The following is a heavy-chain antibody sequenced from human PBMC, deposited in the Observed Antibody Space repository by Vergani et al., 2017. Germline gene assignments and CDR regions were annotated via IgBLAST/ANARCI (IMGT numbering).Heavy chain of an antibody. V-gene: IGHV4-39*01. D-gene: IGHD3-10*01. CDR3: ARKDYYGSGTFDY. CDR2: IYYSGST. CDR1: GGSISSSSYY. J-gene: IGHJ4*02. Sequence: QLQLQESGPGLVKPSETLSLTCTVSGGSISSSSYYWGWIRQPPGKGLEWIGSIYYSGSTYYNPSLESRVTISVDTSKNQFSLKLSSVTAADTAVYYCARKDYYGSGTFDYWGQGTLVTVSS.